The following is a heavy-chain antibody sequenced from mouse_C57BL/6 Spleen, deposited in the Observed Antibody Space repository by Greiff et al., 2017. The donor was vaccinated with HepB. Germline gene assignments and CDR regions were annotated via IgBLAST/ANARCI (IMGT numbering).Heavy chain of an antibody. J-gene: IGHJ2*01. Sequence: EVKLMESGGGLVKPGGSLKLSCAASGFTFSDYGMHWVRQAPEKGLEWVAYISSGSSTIYYADTVKGRFTISRDNAKNTLFLQMTSLRSEDTAMYYCARGYYYGSSYVGYWGQGTTLTVSS. CDR2: ISSGSSTI. V-gene: IGHV5-17*01. CDR3: ARGYYYGSSYVGY. CDR1: GFTFSDYG. D-gene: IGHD1-1*01.